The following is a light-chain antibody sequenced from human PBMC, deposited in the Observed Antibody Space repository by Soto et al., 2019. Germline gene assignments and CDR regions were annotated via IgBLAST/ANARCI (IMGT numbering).Light chain of an antibody. CDR3: QKYYMWPPV. J-gene: IGKJ2*01. V-gene: IGKV3-15*01. Sequence: EIVMTQSPATLSVSPGASATLFCRASESVSSDLAWYRQKPGQAPRLLIYYASIRATGIPARFSGSGSGTEFTLTINSLQSEDVAVYFCQKYYMWPPVFGQGTKLQI. CDR2: YAS. CDR1: ESVSSD.